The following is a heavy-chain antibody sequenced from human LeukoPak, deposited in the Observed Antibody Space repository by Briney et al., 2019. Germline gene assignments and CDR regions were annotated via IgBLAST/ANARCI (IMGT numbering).Heavy chain of an antibody. D-gene: IGHD3-3*01. V-gene: IGHV4-30-2*01. CDR3: ARGTIFGVVPDY. J-gene: IGHJ4*02. CDR1: GGSFSGYS. CDR2: IYHSGST. Sequence: TLSLTCAVYGGSFSGYSWRWIRQPPGKGLEWIGYIYHSGSTYYNPSLKSRVTTSVDRSKNQFSLKLSSVTAADTAVYYCARGTIFGVVPDYWGQGTLVTVSS.